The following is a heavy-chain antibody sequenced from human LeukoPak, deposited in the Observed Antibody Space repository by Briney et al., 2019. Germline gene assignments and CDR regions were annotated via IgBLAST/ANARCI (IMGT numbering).Heavy chain of an antibody. CDR3: ARALYYYDSSGYSGRYFDL. J-gene: IGHJ2*01. Sequence: SETLSLTCTVSGGSISSGDYYWSWIRQPPGKGLEWIGYIYYSGSTNYNPSLKSRVTISVDTSKNQFSLKLSSVTAADTAVYYCARALYYYDSSGYSGRYFDLWGRGTLVTVSS. D-gene: IGHD3-22*01. CDR1: GGSISSGDYY. V-gene: IGHV4-61*08. CDR2: IYYSGST.